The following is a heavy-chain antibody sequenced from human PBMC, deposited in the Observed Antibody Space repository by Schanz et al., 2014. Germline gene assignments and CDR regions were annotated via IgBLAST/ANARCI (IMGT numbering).Heavy chain of an antibody. J-gene: IGHJ4*02. CDR3: ASSGAGYSSSWDFDY. D-gene: IGHD6-13*01. Sequence: QVQLVQSGAEVKKPGASVKVSCKASGYTFTSHGISWVRQAPGQRLEWMGWINAGTGNTEYSQKFQGRVTITRDTLASTAYMEVSSLRSEDTAVYYCASSGAGYSSSWDFDYWGQGTLVTVSS. CDR1: GYTFTSHG. CDR2: INAGTGNT. V-gene: IGHV1-3*01.